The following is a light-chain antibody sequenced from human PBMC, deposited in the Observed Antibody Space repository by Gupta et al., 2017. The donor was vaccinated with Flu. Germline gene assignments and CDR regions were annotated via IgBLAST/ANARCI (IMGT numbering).Light chain of an antibody. V-gene: IGKV2-30*02. J-gene: IGKJ1*01. CDR1: QGLVHRNGNTY. CDR2: RVS. CDR3: LHGAHWQT. Sequence: DVVMTQSPLSLPVTLGQPASISCRSSQGLVHRNGNTYLTRFQQRPGQSPRRLIYRVSTRDSRVPDRFSGTGSGSDFTLKSMRAEAEDVGVYYCLHGAHWQTFGQGTKLEIK.